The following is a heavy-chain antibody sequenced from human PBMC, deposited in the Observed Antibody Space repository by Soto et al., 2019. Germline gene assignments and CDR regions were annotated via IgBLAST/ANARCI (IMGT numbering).Heavy chain of an antibody. Sequence: SETLSLTCAVYGGSFSGYYWSWIRQPPGKRLEWIGEINHSGSTNYNPSLKSRVTISVDTSKNQFSLKLSSVTAADTAVYYCARGGSYYGSGSYYHRRRGDYMDVWGKGTTVTVSS. J-gene: IGHJ6*03. D-gene: IGHD3-10*01. V-gene: IGHV4-34*01. CDR1: GGSFSGYY. CDR3: ARGGSYYGSGSYYHRRRGDYMDV. CDR2: INHSGST.